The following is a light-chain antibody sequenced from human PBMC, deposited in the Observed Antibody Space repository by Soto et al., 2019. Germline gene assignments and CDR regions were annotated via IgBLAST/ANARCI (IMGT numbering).Light chain of an antibody. J-gene: IGLJ1*01. CDR3: CSYAGSYTLYV. CDR2: DVS. CDR1: SSDVGSYNY. V-gene: IGLV2-11*01. Sequence: ALTQPPSASGSPGQSVTISCTGTSSDVGSYNYVSWYQRHPGEAPKLMIFDVSERPSGVPDRFSGSKSGNTASLTISGLQAEDEADYYCCSYAGSYTLYVFGTGTKVTVL.